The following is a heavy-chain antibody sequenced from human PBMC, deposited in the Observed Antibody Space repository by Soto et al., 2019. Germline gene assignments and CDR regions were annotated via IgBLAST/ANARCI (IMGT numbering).Heavy chain of an antibody. Sequence: PGESLKLSCEGSGYSFTSYWSSWVRQLPGKGLEWMGRIDPSDSYTNYSPSFQGHVTISADKSISTAYLQWSSLKASDTAMYYCARHAYYYDSSGYYYYYYGMDVWGQGTTVNVSS. V-gene: IGHV5-10-1*01. CDR3: ARHAYYYDSSGYYYYYYGMDV. CDR2: IDPSDSYT. D-gene: IGHD3-22*01. J-gene: IGHJ6*02. CDR1: GYSFTSYW.